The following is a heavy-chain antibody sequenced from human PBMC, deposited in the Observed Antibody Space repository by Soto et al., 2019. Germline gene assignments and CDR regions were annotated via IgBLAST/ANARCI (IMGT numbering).Heavy chain of an antibody. CDR1: GFTFTTYG. J-gene: IGHJ6*02. CDR3: AKDWGLRHIHYFYGMDV. Sequence: QVQLVESGGGVVQPGRSLRLSCAASGFTFTTYGMHWVRQAPGKGLEWVAVISYDGNDKYYADSVKGRFTISRDTSKNTLYLQMNSLRPEDTSVYFCAKDWGLRHIHYFYGMDVWGQGTTVTVSS. V-gene: IGHV3-30*18. D-gene: IGHD3-16*01. CDR2: ISYDGNDK.